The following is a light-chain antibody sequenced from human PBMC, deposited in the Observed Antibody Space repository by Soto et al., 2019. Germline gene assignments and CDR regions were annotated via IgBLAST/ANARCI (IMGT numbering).Light chain of an antibody. J-gene: IGLJ1*01. Sequence: QSVLTQPPSVSGAPGQRVTISCTGSSSNIGAGYDVHWYQQLPGTAPKLLIYGNNNRPSGVPDRFSGSKSGTSASLAVTGLQAEDEADYYCLSYATGLSVLYVFGTGTKLTVL. CDR1: SSNIGAGYD. CDR3: LSYATGLSVLYV. CDR2: GNN. V-gene: IGLV1-40*01.